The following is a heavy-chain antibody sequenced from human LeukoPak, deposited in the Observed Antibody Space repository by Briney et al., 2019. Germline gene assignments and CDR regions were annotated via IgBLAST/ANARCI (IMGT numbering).Heavy chain of an antibody. J-gene: IGHJ4*02. CDR3: AIRDGHTDH. V-gene: IGHV1-3*03. Sequence: GSVKVSCKASGYTFTNYAMHWVRQAPGQRPEWLAWINPANGYARYSQALQGRVITTRDTSASTAYMELSSLRSEDMAIYYCAIRDGHTDHWGQGTLVTVSS. CDR1: GYTFTNYA. CDR2: INPANGYA. D-gene: IGHD5-24*01.